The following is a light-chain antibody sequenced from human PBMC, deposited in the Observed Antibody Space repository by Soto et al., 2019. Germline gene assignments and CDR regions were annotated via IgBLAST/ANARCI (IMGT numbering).Light chain of an antibody. CDR2: AAS. Sequence: DIQMTQSPSSVSASVGDRVTITCRASQGISSWLAWYQQKPGTAPNLLISAASSLQSGVPSRFSGRGSGTDFTLIISNLQPEDFAIYYCPQANSFPLTFGGGTKVEIK. J-gene: IGKJ4*01. CDR1: QGISSW. CDR3: PQANSFPLT. V-gene: IGKV1-12*01.